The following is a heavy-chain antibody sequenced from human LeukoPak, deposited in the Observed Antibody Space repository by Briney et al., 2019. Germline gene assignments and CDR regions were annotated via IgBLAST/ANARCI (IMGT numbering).Heavy chain of an antibody. Sequence: PGGSLRLSCAASGFTFSSYEMNWVRQAPGKGLEWVSYISSSGSTIYYADSVKGRFTISRDNAKNSLYLQMNSLRAEDTAVYYCARDLYYDILTGYYNDYWGQGTLVTVSS. CDR2: ISSSGSTI. CDR1: GFTFSSYE. V-gene: IGHV3-48*03. D-gene: IGHD3-9*01. CDR3: ARDLYYDILTGYYNDY. J-gene: IGHJ4*02.